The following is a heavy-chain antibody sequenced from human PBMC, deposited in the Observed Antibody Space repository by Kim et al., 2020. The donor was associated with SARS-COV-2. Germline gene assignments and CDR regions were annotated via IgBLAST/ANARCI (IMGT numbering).Heavy chain of an antibody. CDR2: IHSGGST. J-gene: IGHJ4*02. V-gene: IGHV3-53*01. CDR3: ARNLGGSDSGAN. CDR1: GFTVSSSY. Sequence: GGSLRLSCAASGFTVSSSYMSWVRQAPGKGLEWVSVIHSGGSTNYADSVKGRFTISRDNSENTVYLQMNSLRAEDTAVYYCARNLGGSDSGANWGQGTLVTVSS. D-gene: IGHD3-22*01.